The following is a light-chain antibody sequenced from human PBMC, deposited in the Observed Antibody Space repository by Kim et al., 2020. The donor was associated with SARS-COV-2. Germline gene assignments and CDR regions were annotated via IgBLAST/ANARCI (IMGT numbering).Light chain of an antibody. CDR3: CSYAGSTTWV. Sequence: GQSITISRTGTSISVGSYNLVSWYQQPPGKAPKLMIYEGTRRPSGVSNRFSGSRSGNTASLTISGLQAEDEADYYCCSYAGSTTWVFGGGTQLTVL. J-gene: IGLJ3*02. CDR2: EGT. V-gene: IGLV2-23*01. CDR1: SISVGSYNL.